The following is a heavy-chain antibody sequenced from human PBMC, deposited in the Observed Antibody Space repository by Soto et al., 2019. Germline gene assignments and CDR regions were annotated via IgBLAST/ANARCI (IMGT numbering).Heavy chain of an antibody. V-gene: IGHV3-23*01. CDR3: AKASGGSYAGSRVFDF. CDR1: GFTFSSYA. J-gene: IGHJ4*02. D-gene: IGHD1-26*01. CDR2: ITDSGGDT. Sequence: PGGSLRLSCAASGFTFSSYAMNWVRQGPGEGLEWVSAITDSGGDTVYADSVKGRFTMSRDNSKTTLYLQMNSLRAEDTAIYYCAKASGGSYAGSRVFDFWGQGTRVTVSS.